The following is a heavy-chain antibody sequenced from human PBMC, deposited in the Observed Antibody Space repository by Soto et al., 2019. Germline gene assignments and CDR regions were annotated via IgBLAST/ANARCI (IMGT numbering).Heavy chain of an antibody. CDR3: ARGTYRSKSDFDY. J-gene: IGHJ4*02. D-gene: IGHD6-13*01. CDR1: GFNFITYS. V-gene: IGHV3-21*04. CDR2: ISSSAVYI. Sequence: GGSLRLSCAASGFNFITYSLSWVRQAPGKGLEWVASISSSAVYIDYADSVKGRFTISRDNAQNSLYLQMTSLRAEDTAVYYCARGTYRSKSDFDYWGQGTLVTVSS.